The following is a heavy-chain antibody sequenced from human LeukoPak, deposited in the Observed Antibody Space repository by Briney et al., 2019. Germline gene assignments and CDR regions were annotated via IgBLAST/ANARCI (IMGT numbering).Heavy chain of an antibody. V-gene: IGHV4-59*01. CDR3: ARGRVSSSTWYSTYYYYFYMDV. CDR2: VDHTGST. Sequence: SETLSLTCSVSDDSITMYYWTWIRQPPGKGLEWIGYVDHTGSTNSNPSLNGRVSISRDTTKNLFSLRLRSVTAADTAVYFCARGRVSSSTWYSTYYYYFYMDVWGKGTTVTVSS. D-gene: IGHD1-1*01. CDR1: DDSITMYY. J-gene: IGHJ6*03.